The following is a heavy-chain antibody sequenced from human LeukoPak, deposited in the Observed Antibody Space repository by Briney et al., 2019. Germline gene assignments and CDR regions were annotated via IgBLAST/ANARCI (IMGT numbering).Heavy chain of an antibody. CDR3: ARVVVVAAGHDY. D-gene: IGHD2-15*01. V-gene: IGHV4-38-2*01. CDR2: IYHNGDT. Sequence: PETLSLTCAVSGYSISSGYYWGWIRQPPGEGLEWIASIYHNGDTYYNSSLKSRVTISVDTSKNQFSLKVSSVTAADTAVYYCARVVVVAAGHDYWGQGTLVTVSS. CDR1: GYSISSGYY. J-gene: IGHJ4*02.